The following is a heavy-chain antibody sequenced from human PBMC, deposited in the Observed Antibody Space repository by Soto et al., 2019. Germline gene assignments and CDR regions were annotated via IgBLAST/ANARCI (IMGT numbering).Heavy chain of an antibody. CDR3: ARDNSYYGESAYYYYYYMDV. V-gene: IGHV3-21*01. J-gene: IGHJ6*03. CDR2: ISSSSSYI. CDR1: GFTFSSYS. D-gene: IGHD3-10*01. Sequence: EVQLVESGGGLVKPGGSLRLSCAASGFTFSSYSMNWVRQAPGKGLEWVSSISSSSSYIYYADSVKGRFTISRDNAKNSLYLQMNSRRAEDTAVYYCARDNSYYGESAYYYYYYMDVWGKGTTVTVSS.